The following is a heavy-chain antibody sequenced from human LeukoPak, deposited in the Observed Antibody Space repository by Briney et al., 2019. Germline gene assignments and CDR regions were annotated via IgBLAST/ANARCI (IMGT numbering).Heavy chain of an antibody. D-gene: IGHD2-15*01. CDR3: ARPRVAVQLLGNSFDY. CDR1: GFTFSSYA. V-gene: IGHV3-30-3*01. Sequence: GGSLRLSCAASGFTFSSYAMHWVRQAPGKGLEWVAVISYDGSNQYSTDSVKGRFTVSRDNSKNTLYLQMNSLRPEDTGVYYCARPRVAVQLLGNSFDYWGQGTLVTVSS. CDR2: ISYDGSNQ. J-gene: IGHJ4*02.